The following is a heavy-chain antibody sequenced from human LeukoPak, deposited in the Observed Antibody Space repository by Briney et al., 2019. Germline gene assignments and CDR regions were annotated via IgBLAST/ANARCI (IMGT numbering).Heavy chain of an antibody. Sequence: QSGGSLRLSCAASGFTVSSNYMSWVRQAPGKGLEWVSVIYSDGNTYYAVSVKGRFTISRDNSKNTLYLQMNSLRAEDTAVYYCTRAAWDYWGQGTLVTVSS. V-gene: IGHV3-66*01. CDR3: TRAAWDY. D-gene: IGHD6-25*01. J-gene: IGHJ4*02. CDR2: IYSDGNT. CDR1: GFTVSSNY.